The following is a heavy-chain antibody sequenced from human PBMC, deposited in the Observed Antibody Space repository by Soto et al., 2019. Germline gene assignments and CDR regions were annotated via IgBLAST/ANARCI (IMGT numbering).Heavy chain of an antibody. Sequence: EVQLLESGGGLVQPGGSLRFSCAASGFTFSSCAMGWVRQAPGKGLEWVSDIIDSGGSTYYADSVKGRFTISRDNSKSTLYLQMNSLRAEDTALYYCAKGRSYYYYYGVDVWGQGTTVTVSS. J-gene: IGHJ6*02. V-gene: IGHV3-23*01. CDR3: AKGRSYYYYYGVDV. CDR1: GFTFSSCA. CDR2: IIDSGGST.